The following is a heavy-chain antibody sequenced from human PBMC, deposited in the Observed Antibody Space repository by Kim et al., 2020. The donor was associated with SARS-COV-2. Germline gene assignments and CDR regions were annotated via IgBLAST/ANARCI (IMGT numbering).Heavy chain of an antibody. V-gene: IGHV1-2*02. CDR3: ARDMVRGDKYDY. J-gene: IGHJ4*02. D-gene: IGHD3-10*01. Sequence: NYAQKFQGRVTMTRDTSISTAYMELSRLRSDDTAVYYCARDMVRGDKYDYWGQGTLVTVSS.